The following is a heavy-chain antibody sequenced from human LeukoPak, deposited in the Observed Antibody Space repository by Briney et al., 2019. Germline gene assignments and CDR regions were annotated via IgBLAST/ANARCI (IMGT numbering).Heavy chain of an antibody. Sequence: PGGSLRLSCAASGFIFSSYEMNWVRQAPGKGLEGVSFISNNGDTITYVDSVKGRFTISRDNAKNSLYLQMNSLRAEDTAVYYCARWYCSSTNCQSYYYGMDVWGQGTTVTVSS. D-gene: IGHD2-2*01. CDR3: ARWYCSSTNCQSYYYGMDV. CDR2: ISNNGDTI. J-gene: IGHJ6*02. CDR1: GFIFSSYE. V-gene: IGHV3-48*03.